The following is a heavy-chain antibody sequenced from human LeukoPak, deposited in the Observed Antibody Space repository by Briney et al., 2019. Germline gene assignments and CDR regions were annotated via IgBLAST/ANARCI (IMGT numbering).Heavy chain of an antibody. CDR2: IKQDGSEK. V-gene: IGHV3-7*01. J-gene: IGHJ4*02. D-gene: IGHD6-13*01. CDR3: ARELGSSWYGGGFDY. CDR1: GFTFSSYW. Sequence: GGSLRLSCAASGFTFSSYWMSWVRQAPGKGLEWVANIKQDGSEKYYVDSVKGRFTISRDNAKNSLYLQMNSLRAEDTAVYYCARELGSSWYGGGFDYWGQGTLVTVSS.